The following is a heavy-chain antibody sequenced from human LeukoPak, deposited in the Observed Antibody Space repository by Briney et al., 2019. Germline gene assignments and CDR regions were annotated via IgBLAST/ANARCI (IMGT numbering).Heavy chain of an antibody. J-gene: IGHJ3*02. D-gene: IGHD6-6*01. CDR2: ISYDGSNK. Sequence: GGSPRLSCAASGFTFSSYAMHWVREAPGKGLEWVAVISYDGSNKYYADSVKVRFTISRDNAKNSLYLQMDSLRAEDTAVYYCARGRGYSISSDAFDIWGQGTMVTVSS. CDR3: ARGRGYSISSDAFDI. V-gene: IGHV3-30-3*01. CDR1: GFTFSSYA.